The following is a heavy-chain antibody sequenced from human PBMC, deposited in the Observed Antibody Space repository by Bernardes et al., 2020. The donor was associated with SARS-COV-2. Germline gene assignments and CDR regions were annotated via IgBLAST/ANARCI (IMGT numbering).Heavy chain of an antibody. D-gene: IGHD6-13*01. CDR3: VRFETGAATNDFDI. J-gene: IGHJ3*02. V-gene: IGHV3-21*01. CDR1: GFTFSSYS. Sequence: GGSLRLSCVVSGFTFSSYSMNWVRQAPGKGLEWVSSISSTSTYILYADSVKGRFTISRDNAKNSLYLQMISLRAEDTAVYYCVRFETGAATNDFDIWGQGTMVTVSS. CDR2: ISSTSTYI.